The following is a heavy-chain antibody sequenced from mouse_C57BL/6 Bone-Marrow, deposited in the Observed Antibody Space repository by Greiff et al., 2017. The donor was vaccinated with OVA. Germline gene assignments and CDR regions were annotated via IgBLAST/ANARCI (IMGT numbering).Heavy chain of an antibody. Sequence: EVQLQQSGPGLVKPSQSLSLTCSVTGYSITSCYYWNWIRQFPGNKLEWMGYISYDGSNNYNPSLKNRISITRDTSKNQFFLKLNSVTTEDTATYYCGGERGYFDYWGQGTTLTVSS. CDR3: GGERGYFDY. J-gene: IGHJ2*01. CDR1: GYSITSCYY. V-gene: IGHV3-6*01. CDR2: ISYDGSN.